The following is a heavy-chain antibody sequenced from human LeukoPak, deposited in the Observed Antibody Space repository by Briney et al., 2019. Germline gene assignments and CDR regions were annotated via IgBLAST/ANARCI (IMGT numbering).Heavy chain of an antibody. J-gene: IGHJ4*02. CDR3: ARENDRYGRIDY. D-gene: IGHD5-18*01. Sequence: SETLSLTCTVSGGSISSYYWSWVRQPPGKGLEWIGYVSYSGSTDYNPSLKSRVIISIDTSKNQFSLRLSSVTAADTAVYYCARENDRYGRIDYWGQGTLVTVSS. CDR2: VSYSGST. CDR1: GGSISSYY. V-gene: IGHV4-59*01.